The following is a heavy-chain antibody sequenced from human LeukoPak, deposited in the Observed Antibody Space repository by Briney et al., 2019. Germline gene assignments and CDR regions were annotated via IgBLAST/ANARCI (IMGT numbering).Heavy chain of an antibody. CDR1: GGSISNYY. CDR3: ARTQEAGYSSGWYDSYYYYYMDV. D-gene: IGHD6-19*01. CDR2: IYYSGIT. Sequence: SETLSLTCTVSGGSISNYYWNYIRQPPGKGLEWIGYIYYSGITNYNPSLKSRVTISVDTSKNQFSLKLSSVTAADTAVYYCARTQEAGYSSGWYDSYYYYYMDVWGKGTTVTISS. V-gene: IGHV4-59*01. J-gene: IGHJ6*03.